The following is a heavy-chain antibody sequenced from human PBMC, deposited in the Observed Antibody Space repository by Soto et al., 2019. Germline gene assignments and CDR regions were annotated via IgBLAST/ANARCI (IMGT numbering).Heavy chain of an antibody. Sequence: SETLSLTCGVYCGSFIGYYWSWIRQPPGKGLEWIGEINHSGSTNYNPSLKSRVTISVDTSKNQFSLKLSSVTAADTAVYYCARGRVSSGWYRDYWGQGTLVTVSS. V-gene: IGHV4-34*01. CDR2: INHSGST. CDR3: ARGRVSSGWYRDY. D-gene: IGHD6-19*01. J-gene: IGHJ4*02. CDR1: CGSFIGYY.